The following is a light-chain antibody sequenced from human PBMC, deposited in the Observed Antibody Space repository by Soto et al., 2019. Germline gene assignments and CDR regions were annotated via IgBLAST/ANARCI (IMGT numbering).Light chain of an antibody. CDR1: QSVATN. J-gene: IGKJ1*01. CDR2: GAS. V-gene: IGKV3-15*01. Sequence: ELGMTQSPSTMTVCAGERATLSCRASQSVATNLAWYQQKPGQPPRLLIYGASTRATGIPARFSGSGSGTEFTLTISSLQSVDFAVYSCQQYNNWPWTFGQGTKVDI. CDR3: QQYNNWPWT.